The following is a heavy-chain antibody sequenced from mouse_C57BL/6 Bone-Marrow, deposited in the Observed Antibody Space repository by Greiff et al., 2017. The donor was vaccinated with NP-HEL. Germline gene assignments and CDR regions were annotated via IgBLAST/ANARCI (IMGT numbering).Heavy chain of an antibody. D-gene: IGHD1-1*01. J-gene: IGHJ3*01. CDR1: GFTFSDYY. CDR2: ISNGGGST. CDR3: ARPLLLGFAY. Sequence: DVHLVESGGGLVQPGGSLKLSCAASGFTFSDYYMYWVRQTPEKRLEWVAYISNGGGSTYYPDTVKGRFTISRDNAKNTLYLQMSRLKSEDTAMYYCARPLLLGFAYWGQGTLVTVSA. V-gene: IGHV5-12*01.